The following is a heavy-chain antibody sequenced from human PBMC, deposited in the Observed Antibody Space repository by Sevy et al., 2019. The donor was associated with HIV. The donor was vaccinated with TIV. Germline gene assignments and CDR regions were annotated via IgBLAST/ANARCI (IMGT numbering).Heavy chain of an antibody. J-gene: IGHJ4*02. CDR3: ARQRDAITMVRGVIITRPLYDY. Sequence: GESLKISCKGSGYSFTSYWIGWVRQMPGKGLEWMGIIYPGDSDTRYSPSFQGQVTISADKSISTASLQWSSLKASDTAMSYCARQRDAITMVRGVIITRPLYDYWGQGTLVTVSS. D-gene: IGHD3-10*01. V-gene: IGHV5-51*01. CDR2: IYPGDSDT. CDR1: GYSFTSYW.